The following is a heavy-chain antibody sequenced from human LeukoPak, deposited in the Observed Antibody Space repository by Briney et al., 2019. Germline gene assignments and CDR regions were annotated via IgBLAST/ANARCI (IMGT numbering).Heavy chain of an antibody. Sequence: PSETLSLTCAVYSGSFSVYYWSWIRQPPGKGLEWIGEINHSGSTNYNPSLKSRVTISVDTSKNQFSLKLSSVTAADTAVYCCARGRPSGVWGQGTTVTVSS. J-gene: IGHJ6*02. CDR1: SGSFSVYY. CDR3: ARGRPSGV. CDR2: INHSGST. V-gene: IGHV4-34*01. D-gene: IGHD6-6*01.